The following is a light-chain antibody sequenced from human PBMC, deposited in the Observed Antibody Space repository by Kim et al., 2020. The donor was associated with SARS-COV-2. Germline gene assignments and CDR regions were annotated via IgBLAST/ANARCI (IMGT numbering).Light chain of an antibody. V-gene: IGKV1-33*01. CDR1: QDIRKY. Sequence: ASVGDRVTITCQASQDIRKYLNWYQQKPGKAPKLLIYDVSNLEIGVPSRFSGSGSGTHFTFTISSPQPEDVATYYCQQSDNLPLTFGPGTKVDIK. J-gene: IGKJ3*01. CDR2: DVS. CDR3: QQSDNLPLT.